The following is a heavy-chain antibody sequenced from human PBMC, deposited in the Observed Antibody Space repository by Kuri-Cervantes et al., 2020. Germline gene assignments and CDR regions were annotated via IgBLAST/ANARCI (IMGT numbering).Heavy chain of an antibody. V-gene: IGHV1-8*02. CDR1: GYTFTSYG. D-gene: IGHD3-10*01. J-gene: IGHJ3*02. CDR2: MNPNSGNT. CDR3: AVLWFGSGGDAFDI. Sequence: ASVTVSCKASGYTFTSYGISWVRQATGQGLEWMGWMNPNSGNTGYAQKFQGRVTMTRNTSISTAYMELSSLRSEDTAVYYCAVLWFGSGGDAFDIWGQGTMVTVSS.